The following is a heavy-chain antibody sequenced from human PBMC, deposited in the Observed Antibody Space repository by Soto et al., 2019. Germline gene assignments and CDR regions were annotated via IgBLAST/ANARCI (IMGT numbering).Heavy chain of an antibody. CDR2: TYYRSKWYN. Sequence: SQTLSLTCAISGDSVSSNSAAWNWIRQSPSRGLEWLGRTYYRSKWYNDYAVSVKSRITINPDTSKNQFSLQLNSVTPEDTAVYYCARAVGRITMVRGVIIGYYGMDVWGQGTTVTGLL. CDR1: GDSVSSNSAA. J-gene: IGHJ6*02. D-gene: IGHD3-10*01. CDR3: ARAVGRITMVRGVIIGYYGMDV. V-gene: IGHV6-1*01.